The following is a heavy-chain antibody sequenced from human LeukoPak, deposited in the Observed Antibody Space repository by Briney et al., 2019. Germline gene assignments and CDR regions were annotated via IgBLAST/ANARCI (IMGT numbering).Heavy chain of an antibody. CDR1: GGSISSYY. J-gene: IGHJ4*02. Sequence: PSETLSLTCTVSGGSISSYYWSWIRQPPGKGLEWIGYIYYSGNTNYNPSLKSRVTISLDTSRNQFSLNLNSVTAADTAVYYCARHYYSGYERVFDYWGQGALVTVSS. CDR2: IYYSGNT. V-gene: IGHV4-59*08. CDR3: ARHYYSGYERVFDY. D-gene: IGHD5-12*01.